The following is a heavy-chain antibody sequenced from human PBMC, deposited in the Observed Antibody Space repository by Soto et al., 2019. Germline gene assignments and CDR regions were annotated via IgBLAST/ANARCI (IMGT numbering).Heavy chain of an antibody. V-gene: IGHV3-11*06. Sequence: GGSLRLSCAASGFTFSDYYMSWIRQAPGKGLEWVSYISSSSYTNYADSVKGRFTISRDNAKNSLYLQMNSLRAEDTAVYYCARWSNFYDSSGYYPIWGQGTMVTVSS. CDR2: ISSSSYT. CDR1: GFTFSDYY. CDR3: ARWSNFYDSSGYYPI. D-gene: IGHD3-22*01. J-gene: IGHJ3*02.